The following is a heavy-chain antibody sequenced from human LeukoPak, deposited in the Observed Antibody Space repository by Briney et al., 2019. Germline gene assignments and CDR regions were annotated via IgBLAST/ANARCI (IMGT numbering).Heavy chain of an antibody. CDR2: IYYTGAA. V-gene: IGHV4-39*02. Sequence: SETLSLTCSVSGGSINTINHYWGWLRQPPGKGLEWIATIYYTGAAYSDPSLKSRVTISIDTSKNHFSLRLTSVTAADTAVYYCVGNDFYFFDYWGQGMLATVSS. D-gene: IGHD3-3*01. CDR3: VGNDFYFFDY. J-gene: IGHJ4*02. CDR1: GGSINTINHY.